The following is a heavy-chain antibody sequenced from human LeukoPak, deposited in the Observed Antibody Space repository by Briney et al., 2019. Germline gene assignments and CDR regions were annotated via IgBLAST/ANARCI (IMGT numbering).Heavy chain of an antibody. CDR2: IIPILGIA. CDR3: ARDETGDLLRDY. CDR1: GGTFSSYA. D-gene: IGHD7-27*01. Sequence: GASVKVSCTASGGTFSSYAISWVRQAPGQGLEWMGRIIPILGIANYAQKFQGRVTITADKSTSTAYMELSSLRSEDTAVYYCARDETGDLLRDYWGQGTLVTVSS. J-gene: IGHJ4*02. V-gene: IGHV1-69*04.